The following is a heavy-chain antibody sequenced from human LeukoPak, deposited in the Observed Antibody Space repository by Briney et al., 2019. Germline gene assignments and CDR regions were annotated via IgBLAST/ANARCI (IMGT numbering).Heavy chain of an antibody. CDR1: GFMFRDYG. V-gene: IGHV3-30*02. D-gene: IGHD5-18*01. Sequence: GGSLRLSCAAFGFMFRDYGMRWVRQAPGKGLEWVTFIRSDGSFKSYADSVKGRFYISRDNSKDTIYLQMNSLTPEDTAVYYCARCQLSSLYAFDIWGQGTMVTVSS. J-gene: IGHJ3*02. CDR3: ARCQLSSLYAFDI. CDR2: IRSDGSFK.